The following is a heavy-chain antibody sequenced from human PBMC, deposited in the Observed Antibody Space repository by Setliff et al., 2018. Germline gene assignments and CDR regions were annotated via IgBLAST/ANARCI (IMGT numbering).Heavy chain of an antibody. CDR2: VYHSGTA. CDR3: AKGGTYRYFDF. J-gene: IGHJ4*02. V-gene: IGHV4-59*01. Sequence: SETLSLTCTVSGGPFSGASIWSRIRQPPGKGLEFIGYVYHSGTAKYDPSLESRAIMSVDASKNEISLKLKSVTAADTAVYYCAKGGTYRYFDFWGQGALVTVSS. D-gene: IGHD1-1*01. CDR1: GGPFSGAS.